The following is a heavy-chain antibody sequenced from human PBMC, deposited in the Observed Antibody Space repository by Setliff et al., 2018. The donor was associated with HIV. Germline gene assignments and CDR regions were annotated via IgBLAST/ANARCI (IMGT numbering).Heavy chain of an antibody. CDR3: ARGSGKMVRGIFSGSYYYFMDV. Sequence: SETLSLTCTVSGGSISSSSYYWGWIRQPPGKGLEWIGSIYYSGSTYYTPSLKSRVTISIDTSKHQFSLKLSSVTAADTAVYYCARGSGKMVRGIFSGSYYYFMDVWGKGTTVTVSS. CDR1: GGSISSSSYY. J-gene: IGHJ6*03. V-gene: IGHV4-39*07. D-gene: IGHD3-10*01. CDR2: IYYSGST.